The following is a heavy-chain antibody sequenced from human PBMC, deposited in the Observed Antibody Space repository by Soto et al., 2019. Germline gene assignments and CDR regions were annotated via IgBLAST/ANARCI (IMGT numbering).Heavy chain of an antibody. Sequence: DVQLLESGGGLVQPGGSLRLSCAASGFTFRSYVMSWVRQAPGKGLEWVSGISGSGISTHYADSVKGRFTVSRDNSKNTLYLQMNRLRAEDTAVYNCAKEPVGPDWYFDLWGRGTLVTVSS. J-gene: IGHJ2*01. CDR1: GFTFRSYV. V-gene: IGHV3-23*01. CDR3: AKEPVGPDWYFDL. CDR2: ISGSGIST.